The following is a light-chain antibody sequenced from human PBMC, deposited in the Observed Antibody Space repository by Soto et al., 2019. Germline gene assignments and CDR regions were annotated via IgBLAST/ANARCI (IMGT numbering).Light chain of an antibody. J-gene: IGKJ1*01. V-gene: IGKV3-15*01. Sequence: IAVTQPPATLSVSTGERGTLSCRASQSIGRNLAWCQQTPGQAPRLLIYGASTRATGIPARFSGSGSGTEFTLAFSILQSEDFAVYYCQRYNNWPLTFGQGTKVDIK. CDR2: GAS. CDR3: QRYNNWPLT. CDR1: QSIGRN.